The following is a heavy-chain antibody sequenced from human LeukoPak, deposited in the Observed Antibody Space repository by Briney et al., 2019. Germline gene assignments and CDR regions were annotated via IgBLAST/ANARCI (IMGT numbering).Heavy chain of an antibody. D-gene: IGHD3-3*01. V-gene: IGHV3-74*01. Sequence: GESLRLSCAASGFTFSRYWIHWVRQAPGKGLEWVSRINPDGSTTTYADSVKGRFTISRDNAKNTVYLQMNSLRAEDTAVYYCAKMTSYDFWSGYPLDWGQGTLVTVSS. CDR1: GFTFSRYW. CDR2: INPDGSTT. CDR3: AKMTSYDFWSGYPLD. J-gene: IGHJ4*02.